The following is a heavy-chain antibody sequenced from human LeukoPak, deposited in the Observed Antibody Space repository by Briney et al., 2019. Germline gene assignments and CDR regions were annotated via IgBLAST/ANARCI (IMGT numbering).Heavy chain of an antibody. V-gene: IGHV3-33*01. J-gene: IGHJ4*02. Sequence: GGSLRLSCAASGFTFSSYGMHWVRQAPGKGLEWVAVIWYDGSNKNYADSVKGRFTISRDNSKNTLYLQMNSLRAEDTAVYYCARDSSGWYFDYWGQGTLVTVSS. CDR2: IWYDGSNK. CDR3: ARDSSGWYFDY. D-gene: IGHD6-19*01. CDR1: GFTFSSYG.